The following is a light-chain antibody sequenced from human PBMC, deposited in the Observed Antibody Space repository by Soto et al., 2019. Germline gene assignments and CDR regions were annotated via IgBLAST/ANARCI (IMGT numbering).Light chain of an antibody. J-gene: IGLJ2*01. Sequence: QSVLTQPPSVSAAPGQKVTISCSGSSSNIGNQYVSWYQQLPGTAPKLLIYDNNKRPSGIPDRFSGSKSGTSAALGIAGLQTGDEADYYYGSWDSSLSAVVFGGGTKLTVL. CDR1: SSNIGNQY. CDR3: GSWDSSLSAVV. V-gene: IGLV1-51*01. CDR2: DNN.